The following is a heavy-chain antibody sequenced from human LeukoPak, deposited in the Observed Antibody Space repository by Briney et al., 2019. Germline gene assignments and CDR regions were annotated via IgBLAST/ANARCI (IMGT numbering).Heavy chain of an antibody. D-gene: IGHD2-2*01. J-gene: IGHJ6*02. CDR3: ARRVVGYCSSTSCPRDYYYYGMDV. CDR2: INHSGST. Sequence: SETLSLTCAVYGGSFSGYYWSWIRQPPGKGLEWIGEINHSGSTNYNPSLKSRVTISVDTSKNQFSLKLSSVTAADTAVYYCARRVVGYCSSTSCPRDYYYYGMDVWGQGTTVTVSS. CDR1: GGSFSGYY. V-gene: IGHV4-34*01.